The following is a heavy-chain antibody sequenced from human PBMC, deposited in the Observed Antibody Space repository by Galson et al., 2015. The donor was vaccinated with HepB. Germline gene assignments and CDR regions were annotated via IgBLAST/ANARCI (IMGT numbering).Heavy chain of an antibody. D-gene: IGHD3-3*01. Sequence: SVKVSCKASGYTFTSYGISWVRQAPGQGLEWMGWTSAYNGNTNYAQKLQGRVTMTTDTSTSTAYMELRSLRSDDTAVYYCARLSRNGLRFLEWLDNNWFDPWGQGTLVTVSS. CDR3: ARLSRNGLRFLEWLDNNWFDP. J-gene: IGHJ5*02. CDR1: GYTFTSYG. CDR2: TSAYNGNT. V-gene: IGHV1-18*01.